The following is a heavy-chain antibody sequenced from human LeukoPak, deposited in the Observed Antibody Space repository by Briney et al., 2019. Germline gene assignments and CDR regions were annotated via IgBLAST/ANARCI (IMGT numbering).Heavy chain of an antibody. J-gene: IGHJ4*02. Sequence: GGSLRLSCAASGCTFSNAWTSWVRQAPGKGLKWVGRIKSKTDGGTTDYAAPVKGRFTISRDDSKNTLYLQMNSLKTEDTAVYYCTTETVNRINRRSSWYGVAGNWGQGTLVTVSS. V-gene: IGHV3-15*01. CDR1: GCTFSNAW. D-gene: IGHD6-13*01. CDR3: TTETVNRINRRSSWYGVAGN. CDR2: IKSKTDGGTT.